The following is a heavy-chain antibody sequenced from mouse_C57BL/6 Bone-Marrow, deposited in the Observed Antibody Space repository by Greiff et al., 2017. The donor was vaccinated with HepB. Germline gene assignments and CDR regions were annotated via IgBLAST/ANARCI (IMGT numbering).Heavy chain of an antibody. J-gene: IGHJ3*01. CDR2: IDPETGGT. CDR1: GYTFTDYE. V-gene: IGHV1-15*01. CDR3: TREGDDGYYEAWFAY. Sequence: VQLQESGAELVRPGASVTLSCKASGYTFTDYEMHWVKQTPVHGLEWIGAIDPETGGTAYNQKFKGKAILTADKSSSTAYMELRSLTSEDSAVYYCTREGDDGYYEAWFAYWGQGTLVTVSA. D-gene: IGHD2-3*01.